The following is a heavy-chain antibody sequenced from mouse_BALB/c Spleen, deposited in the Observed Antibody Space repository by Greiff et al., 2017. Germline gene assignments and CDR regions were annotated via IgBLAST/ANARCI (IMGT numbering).Heavy chain of an antibody. V-gene: IGHV5-4*02. CDR1: GFTFSDYY. CDR2: ISDGGSYT. Sequence: DVMLVESGGGLVKPGGSLKLSCAASGFTFSDYYMYWVRQTPEKRLEWVATISDGGSYTYYPDSVKGRFTISRDNAKNNLYLQMSSLKSEDTAMYYCARGSEYYGLWGQGTSVTVSS. J-gene: IGHJ4*01. CDR3: ARGSEYYGL. D-gene: IGHD1-2*01.